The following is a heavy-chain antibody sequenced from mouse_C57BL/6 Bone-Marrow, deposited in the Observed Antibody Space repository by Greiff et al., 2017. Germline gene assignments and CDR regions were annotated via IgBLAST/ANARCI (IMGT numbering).Heavy chain of an antibody. CDR1: GYTFTSYW. CDR2: IDPSDSYT. CDR3: ASRGGGYSSWFAY. Sequence: QVQLQQPGAELVKPGASVKLSCKASGYTFTSYWMQWVKQRPGQGLEWIGEIDPSDSYTNYNQKFKGKATLTVDTSSSTAYMQLSSLTSEDSAVYECASRGGGYSSWFAYWGQGTLVTVSA. D-gene: IGHD2-3*01. J-gene: IGHJ3*01. V-gene: IGHV1-50*01.